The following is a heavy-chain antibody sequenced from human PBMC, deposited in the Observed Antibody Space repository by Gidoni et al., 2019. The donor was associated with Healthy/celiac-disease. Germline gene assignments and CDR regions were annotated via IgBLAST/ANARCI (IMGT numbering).Heavy chain of an antibody. D-gene: IGHD5-18*01. V-gene: IGHV3-30*18. CDR2: ISYDGSNK. Sequence: QVQLVESGGGVVQPGRSLRLSCAASAFTFSSYGMHWVRQAPGKGLEWVAVISYDGSNKYYADSVKGRFTISRDNSKNTLYLQMNSLRAEDTAVYYCAKDKQLWLLDDYYFDYWGQGTLVTVSS. CDR1: AFTFSSYG. J-gene: IGHJ4*02. CDR3: AKDKQLWLLDDYYFDY.